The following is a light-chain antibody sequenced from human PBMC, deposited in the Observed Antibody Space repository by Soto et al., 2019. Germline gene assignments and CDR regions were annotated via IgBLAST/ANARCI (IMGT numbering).Light chain of an antibody. J-gene: IGLJ2*01. CDR3: AVWDDSLKGSVA. V-gene: IGLV1-47*01. CDR1: SSNIGSNY. Sequence: QSVLTQAPSASGTPGQRVTISCSGSSSNIGSNYVYWYQKFPGTAPKVLIYRNDQRPSGVPDRFSGSKSGTSASLAISGLRSEDEADYYCAVWDDSLKGSVAFGGGTKLTVL. CDR2: RND.